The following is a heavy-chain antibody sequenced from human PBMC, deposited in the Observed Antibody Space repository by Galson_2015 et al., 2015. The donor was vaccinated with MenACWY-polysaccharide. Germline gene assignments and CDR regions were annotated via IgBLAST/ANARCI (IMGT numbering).Heavy chain of an antibody. Sequence: SLRLSCAASTVTFRGSGMHWVRQAPGKGLEWVAVIQCDAVYKQYLDSVKGRFSVSRDNSRSTLYLEMNNLRAEDTALYYCAREGSRIVFHAFDTWGQGTMVIVSS. D-gene: IGHD3-10*02. V-gene: IGHV3-33*01. J-gene: IGHJ3*02. CDR3: AREGSRIVFHAFDT. CDR2: IQCDAVYK. CDR1: TVTFRGSG.